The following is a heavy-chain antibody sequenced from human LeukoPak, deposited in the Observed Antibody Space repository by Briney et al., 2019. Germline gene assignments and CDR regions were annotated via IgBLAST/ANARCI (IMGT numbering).Heavy chain of an antibody. CDR2: FDPVDGET. V-gene: IGHV1-24*01. J-gene: IGHJ5*02. CDR1: GYTLTELS. Sequence: ASVKVSRKVSGYTLTELSMHWVRQAPGKRLEWMGGFDPVDGETISAQKYKGRITMTEDTSTDTAYVELSSLRSEDTVVYYCARDRGYGGNLAGFVPWGQGTLVTVSS. D-gene: IGHD4-23*01. CDR3: ARDRGYGGNLAGFVP.